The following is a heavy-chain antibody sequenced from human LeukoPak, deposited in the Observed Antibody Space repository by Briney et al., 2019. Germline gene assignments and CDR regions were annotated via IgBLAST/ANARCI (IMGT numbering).Heavy chain of an antibody. CDR2: IYSGCNT. Sequence: GGSLRLSCAASGFTFSSNYMSWVRQAPGEGLEWVSLIYSGCNTYCADSVKGRFTISKDNSKNTLDLQMNSLRAEDTAVYYGARVWSRIVGGTTSSHYWGRGTLVTVSS. J-gene: IGHJ4*02. D-gene: IGHD1-26*01. CDR1: GFTFSSNY. CDR3: ARVWSRIVGGTTSSHY. V-gene: IGHV3-53*01.